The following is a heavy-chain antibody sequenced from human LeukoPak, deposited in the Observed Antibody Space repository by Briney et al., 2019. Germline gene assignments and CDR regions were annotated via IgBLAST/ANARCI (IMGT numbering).Heavy chain of an antibody. Sequence: SETLSLTCTVSGDSITSYYWSWIRQPPGKGLEWIGSMSYSGSTNYNPSLKSRVTMSVDTTKNQFSLRLNSVTAADTAVYYCAGQTIAARHRGYYFDYWGQGTLVTVSS. V-gene: IGHV4-59*08. CDR2: MSYSGST. D-gene: IGHD6-6*01. CDR3: AGQTIAARHRGYYFDY. CDR1: GDSITSYY. J-gene: IGHJ4*02.